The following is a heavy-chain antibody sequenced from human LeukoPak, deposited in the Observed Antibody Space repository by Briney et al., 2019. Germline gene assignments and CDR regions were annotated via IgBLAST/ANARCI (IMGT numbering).Heavy chain of an antibody. V-gene: IGHV4-39*07. CDR1: GGSISSSSYY. CDR2: IYYSGST. Sequence: PSETLSLTCTVSGGSISSSSYYWGWVRQPPGKGLEWIGSIYYSGSTYYNPSLRSRVTISVDTSKNQFSLKLSSVTAADTAVYYCARDSPYHYMNVWGKGTTVTVSS. J-gene: IGHJ6*03. CDR3: ARDSPYHYMNV.